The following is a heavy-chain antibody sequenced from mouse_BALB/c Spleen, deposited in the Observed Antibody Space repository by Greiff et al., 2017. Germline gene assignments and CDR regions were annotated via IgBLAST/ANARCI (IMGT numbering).Heavy chain of an antibody. CDR1: GFAFSSYD. CDR3: ARAFYGYYDY. V-gene: IGHV5-12-1*01. J-gene: IGHJ2*01. D-gene: IGHD1-1*01. CDR2: ISSGGGST. Sequence: DVKLVESGGGLVKPGGSLKLSCAASGFAFSSYDMSWVRQTPEKRLEWVAYISSGGGSTYYPDTVKGRFTISRDNAKNTLYLQMSSLKSEDTAMYYCARAFYGYYDYWGQGTTLTVSS.